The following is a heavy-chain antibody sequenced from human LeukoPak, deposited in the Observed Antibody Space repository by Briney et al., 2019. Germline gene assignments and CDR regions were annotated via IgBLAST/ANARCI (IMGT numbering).Heavy chain of an antibody. CDR1: GFTFSSHW. J-gene: IGHJ4*02. V-gene: IGHV3-74*01. D-gene: IGHD6-19*01. Sequence: GGSLRLSCAASGFTFSSHWMHWVRQAPGKGLVWVTRISSDGSSTSYADSVKGRFTISRDNAKNTLYLQMSGLRAEDTAMYYCARISLSGWVNDHWGQGTLVTASS. CDR2: ISSDGSST. CDR3: ARISLSGWVNDH.